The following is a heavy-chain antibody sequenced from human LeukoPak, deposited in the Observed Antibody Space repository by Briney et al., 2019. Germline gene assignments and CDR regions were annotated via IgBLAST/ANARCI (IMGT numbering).Heavy chain of an antibody. Sequence: ASVKVSCKASGYTFTSYVISWVRQAPGQGLEWMGWISAYNGNTNYAQKLQGRVTMTTDTSTSTAYMELRSLRSDDTAVYYCARDNNCSGGSCYLYYYYYYGMDVWGQGTTVTVSS. CDR1: GYTFTSYV. CDR3: ARDNNCSGGSCYLYYYYYYGMDV. J-gene: IGHJ6*02. D-gene: IGHD2-15*01. CDR2: ISAYNGNT. V-gene: IGHV1-18*01.